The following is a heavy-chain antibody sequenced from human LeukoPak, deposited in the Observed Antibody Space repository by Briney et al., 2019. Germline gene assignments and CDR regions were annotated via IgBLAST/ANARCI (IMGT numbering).Heavy chain of an antibody. CDR1: GGSISSGGYY. D-gene: IGHD2-2*01. CDR2: IYYSGST. V-gene: IGHV4-31*03. J-gene: IGHJ5*02. CDR3: ARATVVVPAATNWFDP. Sequence: SQTLSLTCTVSGGSISSGGYYWSWIRQHPGKGLEWIGYIYYSGSTYYNPSLKSRVTISVDTSKNQFSLKLSSVTAADTAVYYCARATVVVPAATNWFDPWGQGTLVTVSS.